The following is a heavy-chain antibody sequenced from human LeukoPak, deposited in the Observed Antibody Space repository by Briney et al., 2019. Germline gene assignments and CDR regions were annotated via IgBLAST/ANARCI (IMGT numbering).Heavy chain of an antibody. CDR3: ARDYDSSGYYCEVFDY. J-gene: IGHJ4*02. D-gene: IGHD3-22*01. CDR2: ISSSSSYI. V-gene: IGHV3-21*01. CDR1: GFTFSSYS. Sequence: PGGSLRLSCAASGFTFSSYSMNWVRQAPGKGLEWVSSISSSSSYIYYADSVKGRFTISRDNAKNSLYLQMNSLRAEDTAVYYCARDYDSSGYYCEVFDYWGQGTLVTVSS.